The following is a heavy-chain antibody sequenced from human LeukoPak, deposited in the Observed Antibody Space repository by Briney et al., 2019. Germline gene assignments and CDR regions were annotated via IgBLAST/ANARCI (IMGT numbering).Heavy chain of an antibody. CDR3: ASQNRVAGGYYFDY. CDR1: GGSLSSSSYY. V-gene: IGHV4-39*07. Sequence: PSETLSLTCTVSGGSLSSSSYYWGWIRQPPGKGLEWIGSIYYSGSTYYNPSLKSRVTMSVDTSKNQFSLKLSSVTAADTAVYYCASQNRVAGGYYFDYWGQGTLVTVSS. J-gene: IGHJ4*02. D-gene: IGHD6-19*01. CDR2: IYYSGST.